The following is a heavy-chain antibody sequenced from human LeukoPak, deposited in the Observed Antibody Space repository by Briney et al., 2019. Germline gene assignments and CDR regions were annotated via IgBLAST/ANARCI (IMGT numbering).Heavy chain of an antibody. CDR2: IYYSGST. Sequence: SETLSLTCTVSGGSISSSSYYWGWIRQPPGKGLEWIGNIYYSGSTYYNPSLKSRVTISVDTSKNQFSLKLSSVTAADTAVYYCARTVVVVAASDYWGQGTLVTVSS. D-gene: IGHD2-15*01. CDR3: ARTVVVVAASDY. CDR1: GGSISSSSYY. V-gene: IGHV4-39*07. J-gene: IGHJ4*02.